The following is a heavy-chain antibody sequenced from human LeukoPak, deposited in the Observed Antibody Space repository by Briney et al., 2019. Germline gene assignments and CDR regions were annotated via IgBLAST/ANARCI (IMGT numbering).Heavy chain of an antibody. CDR3: ARDSGELSGEFDN. V-gene: IGHV3-74*01. Sequence: PGGSLRLSCTASGFSFSGHWMHWARQLPGKGLVWVSRISPTGSTTSYADSVKGRFTISRDNAKNSLYLQMNSLRAEDTAVYYCARDSGELSGEFDNWGQGTLVTVSS. CDR1: GFSFSGHW. J-gene: IGHJ5*02. CDR2: ISPTGSTT. D-gene: IGHD1-26*01.